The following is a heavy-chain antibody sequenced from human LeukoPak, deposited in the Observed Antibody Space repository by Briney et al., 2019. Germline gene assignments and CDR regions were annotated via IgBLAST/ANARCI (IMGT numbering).Heavy chain of an antibody. CDR1: GGSISSGDYY. CDR3: ARDGGSGSSGFDY. V-gene: IGHV4-30-4*08. D-gene: IGHD1-26*01. CDR2: IYYSGST. Sequence: SETLSLTCTVSGGSISSGDYYWSWIRQPPGKGLEWIGYIYYSGSTYYNPSLKSRVTISVDTSKKQFSLKLSSVTAADTAVYYCARDGGSGSSGFDYWGQGTLVTVSS. J-gene: IGHJ4*02.